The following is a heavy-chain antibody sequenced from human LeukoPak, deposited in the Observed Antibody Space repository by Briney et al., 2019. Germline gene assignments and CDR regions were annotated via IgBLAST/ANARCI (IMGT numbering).Heavy chain of an antibody. V-gene: IGHV3-21*01. CDR1: GFTFSRYT. Sequence: PGGSLRLSCAASGFTFSRYTMNWVRQAPGKGLEWVSSISSSSLYIYYADSMKGRFTISRDNAKNSLYLQMNSLRAEDTAVYYCAKGRGSYYRPDFDYWGQGTLVTVSS. CDR3: AKGRGSYYRPDFDY. CDR2: ISSSSLYI. D-gene: IGHD1-26*01. J-gene: IGHJ4*02.